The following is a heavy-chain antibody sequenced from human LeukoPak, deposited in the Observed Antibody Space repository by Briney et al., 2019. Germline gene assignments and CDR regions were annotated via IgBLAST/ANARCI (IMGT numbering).Heavy chain of an antibody. D-gene: IGHD2-21*02. Sequence: GGSLRLSCAASGFTFSSYAMNWVRQAPGKGLEWVSAISGSGGSTYYADSVKGRFTISRDNSKNTLYLQMNSLRAEDTAVYYCAKAYCGGDCYFKYAFDIWGQGTMVTVSS. CDR2: ISGSGGST. CDR3: AKAYCGGDCYFKYAFDI. V-gene: IGHV3-23*01. CDR1: GFTFSSYA. J-gene: IGHJ3*02.